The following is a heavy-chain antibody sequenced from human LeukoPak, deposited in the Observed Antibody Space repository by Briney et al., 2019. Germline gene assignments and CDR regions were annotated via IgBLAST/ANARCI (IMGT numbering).Heavy chain of an antibody. J-gene: IGHJ4*02. CDR2: VYGVGRT. Sequence: GGSLRLSCVASGFSVSSYDMNWVRQSPGKGLEWVSPVYGVGRTYCTGSVKGRFTISQDVSKNTIYLQMNTLRADDTAVYYCTTLTGYSHFDSWGQGTLVTVSS. CDR3: TTLTGYSHFDS. D-gene: IGHD3-9*01. CDR1: GFSVSSYD. V-gene: IGHV3-66*04.